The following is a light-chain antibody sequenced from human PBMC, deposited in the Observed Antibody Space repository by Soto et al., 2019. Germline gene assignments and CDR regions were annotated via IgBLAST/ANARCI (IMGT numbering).Light chain of an antibody. J-gene: IGLJ2*01. Sequence: SYELTQPPSVSVSPRQTASITCSGDKLGDKYACWYQQKPGQSPILVIYKDSKRPSGIPERFSGSNSGNTATLTISGTQAMDEADYYCQAWDSSTVIFGGGTKVTVL. CDR2: KDS. V-gene: IGLV3-1*01. CDR1: KLGDKY. CDR3: QAWDSSTVI.